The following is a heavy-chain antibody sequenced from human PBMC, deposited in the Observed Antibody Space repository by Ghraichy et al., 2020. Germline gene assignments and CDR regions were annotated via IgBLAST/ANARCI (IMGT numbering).Heavy chain of an antibody. Sequence: ASVKVSCKVSGYTLTELSMHWVRQAPGKGLEWMGGFDPEDGETIYAQKFQGRVTMTEDTSTDTAYMELSSLRPEDTAVYYCATRDTMVRGVIISPLYGMDVWGQGTTVTVSS. CDR1: GYTLTELS. J-gene: IGHJ6*02. CDR3: ATRDTMVRGVIISPLYGMDV. V-gene: IGHV1-24*01. CDR2: FDPEDGET. D-gene: IGHD3-10*01.